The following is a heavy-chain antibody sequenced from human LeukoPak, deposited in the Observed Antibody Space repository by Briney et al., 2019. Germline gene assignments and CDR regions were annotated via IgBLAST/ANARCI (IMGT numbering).Heavy chain of an antibody. J-gene: IGHJ4*02. CDR1: GGSISSYY. CDR2: IYYSGST. D-gene: IGHD4-23*01. V-gene: IGHV4-59*01. Sequence: KPSETLSLTCTVSGGSISSYYWSWIRQPPGKGLECIGYIYYSGSTNYNPSLKSRVTISVDTSKNQFSLKLSSVTAADTAVYYCARVQAYGGKGYFDYWGQGTLVTVSS. CDR3: ARVQAYGGKGYFDY.